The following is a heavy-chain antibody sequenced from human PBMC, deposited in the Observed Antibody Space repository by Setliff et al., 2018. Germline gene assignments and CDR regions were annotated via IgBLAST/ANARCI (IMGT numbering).Heavy chain of an antibody. CDR3: ARQVYGIFDY. CDR1: GGSISSYY. Sequence: SETLSLTCTVSGGSISSYYWSWIRQPPGKGLEWIGYIYYSGSTNYNPSLKSRVTISVDTPKNQFSLKLSSVTAADTAVYYCARQVYGIFDYWGQGTLVTVSS. D-gene: IGHD4-17*01. J-gene: IGHJ4*02. V-gene: IGHV4-59*01. CDR2: IYYSGST.